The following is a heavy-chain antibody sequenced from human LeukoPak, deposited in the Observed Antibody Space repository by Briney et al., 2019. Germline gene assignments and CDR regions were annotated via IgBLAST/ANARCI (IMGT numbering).Heavy chain of an antibody. CDR2: ISRSGSNI. D-gene: IGHD6-13*01. Sequence: GGSLTLSCAVSGLTFSSYEVKWVRHAPGEGRGWVTYISRSGSNIYYADSVRGRFTISRDNAKNSVYLQMNSLRGEDTAVYYCGRSYVAAAGTGAFDMWGQGTMVSVSS. CDR1: GLTFSSYE. J-gene: IGHJ3*02. CDR3: GRSYVAAAGTGAFDM. V-gene: IGHV3-48*03.